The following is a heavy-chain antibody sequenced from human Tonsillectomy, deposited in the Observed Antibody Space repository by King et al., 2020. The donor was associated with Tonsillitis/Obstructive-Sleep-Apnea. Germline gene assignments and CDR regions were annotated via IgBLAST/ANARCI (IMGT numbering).Heavy chain of an antibody. CDR2: NRPYDGDT. D-gene: IGHD3-22*01. CDR1: GYTFTSYD. V-gene: IGHV1-18*01. CDR3: ARDYYDSSGYYHGYFQH. J-gene: IGHJ1*01. Sequence: VQLVESGAEVKKPGASVKVSCKASGYTFTSYDITWVRQAPGQGLEWMGWNRPYDGDTNYAQKLQGRVTMTSDTSTTTAYMELRSLRSDDTAVYYCARDYYDSSGYYHGYFQHWGQGTLVTVSS.